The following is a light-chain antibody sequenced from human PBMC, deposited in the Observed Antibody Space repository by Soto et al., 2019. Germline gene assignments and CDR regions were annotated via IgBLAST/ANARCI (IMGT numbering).Light chain of an antibody. CDR3: QQYYSTPQT. V-gene: IGKV4-1*01. CDR2: WAS. CDR1: QSVLYSSNNKKY. J-gene: IGKJ1*01. Sequence: DIVMTQSPDSLAVSLGERATINCKSSQSVLYSSNNKKYLAWYQQKPGQPPKLLIYWASTRESGVPDRVSGSGSGTDFTLTISSLQAADVAVYYCQQYYSTPQTFGQGTKVEIK.